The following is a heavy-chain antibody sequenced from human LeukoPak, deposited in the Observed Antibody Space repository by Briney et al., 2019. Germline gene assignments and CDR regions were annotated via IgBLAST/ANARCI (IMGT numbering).Heavy chain of an antibody. CDR3: ASSRSGWIYFDY. V-gene: IGHV3-30*15. CDR1: GFTFSSYA. Sequence: GGSLRLSCAASGFTFSSYAMRWVRQAPGKGLEWVAVISYDGNNKYYADSVKGRFTISRDNSKNTLYLQMSSLGVEDTAVYYCASSRSGWIYFDYWGQGTLVTVSS. D-gene: IGHD6-19*01. J-gene: IGHJ4*02. CDR2: ISYDGNNK.